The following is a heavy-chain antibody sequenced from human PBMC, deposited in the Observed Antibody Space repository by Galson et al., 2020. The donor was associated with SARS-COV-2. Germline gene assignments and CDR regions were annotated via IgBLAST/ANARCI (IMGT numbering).Heavy chain of an antibody. V-gene: IGHV4-31*03. D-gene: IGHD3-22*01. Sequence: ETSETLSLTCTVSGGSISSGGYYWSWIRQHPGKGLEWIGYIYYSGSTYYNPSLKSRVTISVDTSKNQFSLKLSSVTAADTAVYYCARARIVVVINAFDIWGQWTMVTVSS. CDR3: ARARIVVVINAFDI. CDR2: IYYSGST. J-gene: IGHJ3*02. CDR1: GGSISSGGYY.